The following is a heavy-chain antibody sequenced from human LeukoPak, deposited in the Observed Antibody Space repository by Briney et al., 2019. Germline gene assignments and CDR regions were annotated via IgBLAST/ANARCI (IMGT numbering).Heavy chain of an antibody. CDR1: GGSISSYY. Sequence: SETLSLTCTVSGGSISSYYWSWIRQPPGKGLEWIGYIYYSGSTNYNPSLKSRVTISVDTSKNQFSLKLSSVTAADTAVYYCARDRFEGFDIWGQGTMVTVSS. CDR2: IYYSGST. J-gene: IGHJ3*02. D-gene: IGHD3-10*01. V-gene: IGHV4-59*01. CDR3: ARDRFEGFDI.